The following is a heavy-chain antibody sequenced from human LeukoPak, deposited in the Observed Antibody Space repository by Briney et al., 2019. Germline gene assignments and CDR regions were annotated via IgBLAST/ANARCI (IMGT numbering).Heavy chain of an antibody. Sequence: GGSLRLSCAASGFTFGSYAMNWVGHAPGKGLEGVAVISSDGSNKFYVDSVKGRFTISRDNPKNTLYLQMNSLRPEDTAVYYCATDSSSRIQLWTPLKYWGQGTLVTVSS. CDR2: ISSDGSNK. V-gene: IGHV3-30*03. J-gene: IGHJ4*02. CDR1: GFTFGSYA. D-gene: IGHD5-18*01. CDR3: ATDSSSRIQLWTPLKY.